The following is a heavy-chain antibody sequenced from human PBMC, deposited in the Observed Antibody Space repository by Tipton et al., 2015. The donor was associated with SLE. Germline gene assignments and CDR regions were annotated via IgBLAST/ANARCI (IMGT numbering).Heavy chain of an antibody. Sequence: TLSLTCXVSGGSISSGGYSWSWIRQPPGKGLEWIGYIYHSGSTYYNPSLKSRVTISVDRSKNQFSLKLSSVTAADTAVYYCARGGCGGTSCYTGWVDPWGQGTLVTVSS. CDR2: IYHSGST. J-gene: IGHJ5*02. CDR3: ARGGCGGTSCYTGWVDP. D-gene: IGHD2-2*02. V-gene: IGHV4-30-2*01. CDR1: GGSISSGGYS.